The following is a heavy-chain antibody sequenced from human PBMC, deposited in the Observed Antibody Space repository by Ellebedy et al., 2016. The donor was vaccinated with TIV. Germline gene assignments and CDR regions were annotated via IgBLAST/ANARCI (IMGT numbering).Heavy chain of an antibody. CDR2: IQSRSEGGTV. CDR3: NTGWAYDD. J-gene: IGHJ3*01. Sequence: GESLKISXVASGLTVTDAYMYWVRQAPGKGLEWIGRIQSRSEGGTVAYAAPVQGRFIISRDESENKLFLQMYSLRTEDTGVYYCNTGWAYDDWGQGTRVTVSS. V-gene: IGHV3-15*05. CDR1: GLTVTDAY.